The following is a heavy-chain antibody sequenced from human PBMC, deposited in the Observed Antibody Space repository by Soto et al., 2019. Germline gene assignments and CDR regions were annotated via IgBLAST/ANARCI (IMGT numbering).Heavy chain of an antibody. Sequence: QVQLVQSGAEVKKPGASVKVSCKASGYTFTSYGISWVRQAPGQGLEWMGWISAHHGNTQYAQKVQGRVTMTTDTSTRTAYMLPRSLRSDDTAVYYCARVPSILDYWGQGTLFTVSS. CDR3: ARVPSILDY. V-gene: IGHV1-18*01. J-gene: IGHJ4*02. CDR2: ISAHHGNT. CDR1: GYTFTSYG.